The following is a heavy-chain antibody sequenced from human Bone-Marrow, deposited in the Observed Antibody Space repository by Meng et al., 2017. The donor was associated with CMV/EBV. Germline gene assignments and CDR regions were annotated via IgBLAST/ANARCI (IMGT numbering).Heavy chain of an antibody. CDR2: ISWNSGSI. CDR3: AKEGRRYSYFDY. D-gene: IGHD5-18*01. Sequence: SLKISCAASGFTFDDYAMNWVRQAPGKGLEWVSGISWNSGSIGYADSVKGRFTISRDNAKNSMYLQMNSLRAEDTVLYCGAKEGRRYSYFDYWGQGTLVTVSS. CDR1: GFTFDDYA. J-gene: IGHJ4*02. V-gene: IGHV3-9*01.